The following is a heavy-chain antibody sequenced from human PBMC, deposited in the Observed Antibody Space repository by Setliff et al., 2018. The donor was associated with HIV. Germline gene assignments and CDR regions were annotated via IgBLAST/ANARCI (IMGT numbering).Heavy chain of an antibody. D-gene: IGHD3-10*01. CDR3: ARGYYGSDLQNAMDV. Sequence: ASVKVSCKASGYTFSNYVMQWVRQAPGQRLEWMGWINAGNGNTKYSQEFQGRVTITTDTSADTAYMELSSLRFEDTAVYYCARGYYGSDLQNAMDVWGQGTTVTVSS. J-gene: IGHJ6*02. V-gene: IGHV1-3*01. CDR2: INAGNGNT. CDR1: GYTFSNYV.